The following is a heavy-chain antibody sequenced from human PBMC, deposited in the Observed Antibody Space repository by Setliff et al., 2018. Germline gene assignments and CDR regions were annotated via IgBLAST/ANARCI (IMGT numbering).Heavy chain of an antibody. V-gene: IGHV4-59*11. J-gene: IGHJ4*02. D-gene: IGHD5-12*01. CDR1: GGSISSHY. CDR3: AAVVATSLNYVDN. CDR2: ISYTGRT. Sequence: SETLSLTCTVSGGSISSHYWSWIRQPPGKGLEWIGYISYTGRTNFTPSFKSRVTMSVDTSKSQFSLKLSSVTAADTAVYYCAAVVATSLNYVDNWGQGTLVTVSS.